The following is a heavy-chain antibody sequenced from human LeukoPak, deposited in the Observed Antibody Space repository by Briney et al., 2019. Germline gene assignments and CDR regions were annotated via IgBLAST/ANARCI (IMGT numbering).Heavy chain of an antibody. CDR2: IYTSGGT. Sequence: SETLSLTCTVSGGSISNYYWSWTRQPAGKGLEWIGRIYTSGGTNYNPSLKSRLTMTVDTSKNQFFLKLRSVTAADKAVYYCARVRLSSRGYSDDAFDIWGQGTMVTVSS. D-gene: IGHD3-22*01. V-gene: IGHV4-4*07. CDR1: GGSISNYY. CDR3: ARVRLSSRGYSDDAFDI. J-gene: IGHJ3*02.